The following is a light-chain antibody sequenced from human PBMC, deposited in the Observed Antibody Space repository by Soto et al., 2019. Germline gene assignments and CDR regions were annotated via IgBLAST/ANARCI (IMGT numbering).Light chain of an antibody. CDR2: GAS. CDR3: QQYSIWRT. V-gene: IGKV3D-15*01. J-gene: IGKJ1*01. Sequence: DIVMTQSPGSLSVSAGERVTLSCRASQSVSSNLAWYQQKPGQAPRLLIYGASTRATGIPDRFSGSGSGTEFTLTISSLQSEDFAVYYCQQYSIWRTFGQGTKVDIK. CDR1: QSVSSN.